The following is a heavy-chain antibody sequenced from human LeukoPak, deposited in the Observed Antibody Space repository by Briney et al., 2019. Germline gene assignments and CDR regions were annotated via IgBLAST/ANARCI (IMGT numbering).Heavy chain of an antibody. D-gene: IGHD2-15*01. V-gene: IGHV3-23*01. CDR2: ISGSGGST. CDR3: AKETVVAVAATPHDFDL. CDR1: GFTVSSYA. J-gene: IGHJ3*01. Sequence: PGGSLRLSCAASGFTVSSYAMSWVSQAPGKGLEWVSGISGSGGSTHYAASVQDQLTIYRDNSNTTLYLQMSSLRGKFTAEYYCAKETVVAVAATPHDFDLWGRGTMVTVSS.